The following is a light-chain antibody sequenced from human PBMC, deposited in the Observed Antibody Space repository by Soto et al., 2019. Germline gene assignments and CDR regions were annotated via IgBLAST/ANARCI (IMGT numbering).Light chain of an antibody. CDR1: SSNIGSNS. CDR3: AAWDDSLNGEVV. CDR2: STN. J-gene: IGLJ2*01. Sequence: QSVLTQPPSASVTPGQRVTISCSGSSSNIGSNSVNWYQQLPGTAPKLLIYSTNQRPSGVPDRFSGSKSDTSASLAISGLQSEDEADYYCAAWDDSLNGEVVFGGGTQLTVL. V-gene: IGLV1-44*01.